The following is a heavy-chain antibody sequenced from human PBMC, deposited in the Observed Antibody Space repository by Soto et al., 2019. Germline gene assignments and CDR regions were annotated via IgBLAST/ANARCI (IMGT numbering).Heavy chain of an antibody. CDR2: ISAYNGNT. D-gene: IGHD2-2*02. Sequence: ASVKVSCKASGYTFTSYGISWVRQAPGQGLEWMGWISAYNGNTNYAQKLQGRVTMTTDTSTSTAYMELRSLRSDDTAVYYCARGNLPLYKFGNVGDWFDPWGQGTLVTVSS. V-gene: IGHV1-18*01. J-gene: IGHJ5*02. CDR1: GYTFTSYG. CDR3: ARGNLPLYKFGNVGDWFDP.